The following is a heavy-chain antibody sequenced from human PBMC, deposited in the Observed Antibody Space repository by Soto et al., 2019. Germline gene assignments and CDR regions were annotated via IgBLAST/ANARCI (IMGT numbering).Heavy chain of an antibody. Sequence: PSETLSLTCTVSGVSISSYYWSWIRQPPGKGLEWIGYIYYSGSTNYNPSLKSRVTISVDTSKNQFSLKLTPVTAADTAVYYCARGTSSWSWKFDYWGQGILVTVS. CDR1: GVSISSYY. D-gene: IGHD6-13*01. J-gene: IGHJ4*02. V-gene: IGHV4-59*01. CDR2: IYYSGST. CDR3: ARGTSSWSWKFDY.